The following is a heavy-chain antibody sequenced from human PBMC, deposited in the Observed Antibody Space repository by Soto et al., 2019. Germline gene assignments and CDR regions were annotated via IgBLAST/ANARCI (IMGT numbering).Heavy chain of an antibody. CDR1: GFSLSTTGVG. V-gene: IGHV2-5*02. CDR3: AHRRISVGCADY. CDR2: IYWDDDK. Sequence: QITLKESGPTLVKPTQTLTLTCTFSGFSLSTTGVGVGWIRQPPGKALEWLALIYWDDDKRYSPSLKSRLTFTKDTSKNQVVLTMTNMDPVDTATYYCAHRRISVGCADYWGQGTLVTVSS. J-gene: IGHJ4*02. D-gene: IGHD1-26*01.